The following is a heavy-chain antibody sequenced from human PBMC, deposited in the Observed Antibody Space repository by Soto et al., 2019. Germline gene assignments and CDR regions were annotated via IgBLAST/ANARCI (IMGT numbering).Heavy chain of an antibody. CDR3: ARANSSGWYGGYYYYYYGMDV. CDR2: INHSGST. Sequence: TLSLTCAVYGGSFSGYYWSWIRQPPGKGLEWIGEINHSGSTNYNPSLKSRVTISVDTSKNQFSLKLSSVTAADTAVYYCARANSSGWYGGYYYYYYGMDVWGQGTTVTVSS. D-gene: IGHD6-19*01. CDR1: GGSFSGYY. J-gene: IGHJ6*02. V-gene: IGHV4-34*01.